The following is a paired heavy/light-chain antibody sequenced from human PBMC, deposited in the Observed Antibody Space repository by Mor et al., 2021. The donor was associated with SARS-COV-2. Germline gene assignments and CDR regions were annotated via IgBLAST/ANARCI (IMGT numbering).Heavy chain of an antibody. D-gene: IGHD2-2*01. CDR1: GYTFTSYD. J-gene: IGHJ6*02. V-gene: IGHV1-8*01. CDR3: ARGPPIVVVPAAHYGMDV. Sequence: QVQLVQSGAEVKKPGASVKVSCKASGYTFTSYDINWVRQATGQGLEWMGWMNPNSGNTGYAQKFQGRVTMTRNTSISTAYMELSSLRSEDTAVYYCARGPPIVVVPAAHYGMDVWGQGTTVTVSS. CDR2: MNPNSGNT.
Light chain of an antibody. CDR3: HQTFTLPLT. V-gene: IGKV6-21*01. CDR2: YAS. J-gene: IGKJ4*01. Sequence: EIVLTQSPEFQSVTPKEEVTITCRASQDIGNSLHWYQQKPDQSPKLLINYASQSFSGVPSRFSGSRSGTEFTLTISRLEAEDAATYFCHQTFTLPLTFGGGTRVEIK. CDR1: QDIGNS.